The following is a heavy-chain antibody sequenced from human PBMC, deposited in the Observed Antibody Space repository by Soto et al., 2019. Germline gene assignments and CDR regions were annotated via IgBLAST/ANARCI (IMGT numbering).Heavy chain of an antibody. V-gene: IGHV1-3*01. CDR3: ARVPPWGNSAWDYYIQHYDS. CDR1: GFTFTSYA. CDR2: INGGSGNT. J-gene: IGHJ4*02. D-gene: IGHD3-16*01. Sequence: ASVKVSCKSSGFTFTSYAIHWLRQAPGQRPQWMGWINGGSGNTKYSQDFQGRVTFTRDTFATTAYLELSSLRSEDTAVYYCARVPPWGNSAWDYYIQHYDSWGQGTPVTVSS.